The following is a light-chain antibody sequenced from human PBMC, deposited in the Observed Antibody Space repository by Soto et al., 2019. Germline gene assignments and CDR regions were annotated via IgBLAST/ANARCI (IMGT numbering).Light chain of an antibody. CDR3: CSYAGSVV. CDR1: SSDVGSYNL. Sequence: QPASVSGSPGQSITISCTGTSSDVGSYNLVSWYQQHPGKAPKLMIYEGSKRPSGVSNRFSGSKSGNTASLTISGLQAEDEADYYCCSYAGSVVFGGGTKVTVL. V-gene: IGLV2-23*01. CDR2: EGS. J-gene: IGLJ2*01.